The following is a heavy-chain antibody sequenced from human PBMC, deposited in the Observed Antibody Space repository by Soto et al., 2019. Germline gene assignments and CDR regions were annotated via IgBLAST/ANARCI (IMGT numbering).Heavy chain of an antibody. Sequence: SETLSLTCTVSHGSISNYYWSWIRQPPGKGLEWIGNIYYSGSTNYNPSLKSRVTISLDLSKNQFSLKLTSVTAADTAVYFCAIRRAGYYYMDVWGKGTTVTVSS. J-gene: IGHJ6*03. CDR3: AIRRAGYYYMDV. CDR2: IYYSGST. CDR1: HGSISNYY. V-gene: IGHV4-59*12. D-gene: IGHD3-10*01.